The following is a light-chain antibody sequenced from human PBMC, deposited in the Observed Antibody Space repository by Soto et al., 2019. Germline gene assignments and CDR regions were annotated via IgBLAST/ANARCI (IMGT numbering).Light chain of an antibody. Sequence: AIQMTQSPSSLSASVGDRVIINCRASEDVKTDLGWYQQKPGQAPRLLMYGASRLHSGVPSRFGGSGSGTDFTLTINGLEPEDFATYFCLQDFKYPWTFGQGTKAEVK. CDR2: GAS. CDR3: LQDFKYPWT. J-gene: IGKJ1*01. CDR1: EDVKTD. V-gene: IGKV1-6*02.